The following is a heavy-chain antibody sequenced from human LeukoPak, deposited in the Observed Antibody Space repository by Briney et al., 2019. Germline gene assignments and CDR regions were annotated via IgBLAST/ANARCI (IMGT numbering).Heavy chain of an antibody. V-gene: IGHV3-7*01. CDR3: ARGRYGYYIDY. J-gene: IGHJ4*02. CDR1: GFTFSNYW. CDR2: IKTDGSLV. D-gene: IGHD5-24*01. Sequence: PGGSLRLSCVASGFTFSNYWMTWVRQAPGKGLEWVANIKTDGSLVYYVDSVKGRFTISRDNARNSLYLQMNSLRAEDTAVYYCARGRYGYYIDYWGQGILVTVSS.